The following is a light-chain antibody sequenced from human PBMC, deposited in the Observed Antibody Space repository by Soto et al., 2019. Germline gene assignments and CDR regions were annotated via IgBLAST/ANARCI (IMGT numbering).Light chain of an antibody. J-gene: IGKJ2*01. CDR1: QSINNY. CDR2: DAS. CDR3: QQRTNWVYT. Sequence: EIVLTQSPATLSLSPGERATLSCRASQSINNYLGWYQQKPGQAPRLLIYDASSRATGIPARFSGSGSGTDFTLTISSLEPEDFAVYYCQQRTNWVYTFGQGTRLEIK. V-gene: IGKV3-11*01.